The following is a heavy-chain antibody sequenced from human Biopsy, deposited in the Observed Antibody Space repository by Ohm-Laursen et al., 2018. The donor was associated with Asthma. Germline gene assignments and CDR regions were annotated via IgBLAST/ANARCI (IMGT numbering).Heavy chain of an antibody. CDR2: IIPVFGTS. CDR1: GGTFSRYA. V-gene: IGHV1-69*13. J-gene: IGHJ6*02. D-gene: IGHD4-17*01. Sequence: SVKVSCKASGGTFSRYAISWVRQDPGQGIEWLGGIIPVFGTSNYAQKFQARVTFTADGSTSSAYMELSSLTSEDSAVYYCAREVSTVDYGYYYFAMDVWGQGTTVTVSS. CDR3: AREVSTVDYGYYYFAMDV.